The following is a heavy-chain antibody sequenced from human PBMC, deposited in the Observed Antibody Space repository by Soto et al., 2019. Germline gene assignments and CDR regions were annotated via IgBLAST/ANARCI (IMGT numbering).Heavy chain of an antibody. J-gene: IGHJ6*02. CDR1: GFTFSSYG. CDR2: ISFDGGRK. V-gene: IGHV3-30*03. Sequence: TGGSLRLSCAASGFTFSSYGMNWVRQAPGKGLEWVAVISFDGGRKNYADSVKARFTISRDNSKNTLSLQVNSLTADDTAVYYCARSLGEPAYGDPSYFGLDVWGLGTTVTVSS. D-gene: IGHD4-17*01. CDR3: ARSLGEPAYGDPSYFGLDV.